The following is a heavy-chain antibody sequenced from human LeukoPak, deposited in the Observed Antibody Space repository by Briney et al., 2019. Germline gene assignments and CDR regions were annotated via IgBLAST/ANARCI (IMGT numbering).Heavy chain of an antibody. CDR1: GGSVSSGTYY. V-gene: IGHV4-61*01. J-gene: IGHJ4*02. CDR3: PRGFGGATTSFDY. D-gene: IGHD1-26*01. Sequence: PSETLSLTCTVSGGSVSSGTYYWSWIRQPPGKGLEWIGYIYYSGTTNYNPSLKSRVTISIDTSRNQFSLKLSSVTAADTPVYSCPRGFGGATTSFDYWGQGTLVTVSS. CDR2: IYYSGTT.